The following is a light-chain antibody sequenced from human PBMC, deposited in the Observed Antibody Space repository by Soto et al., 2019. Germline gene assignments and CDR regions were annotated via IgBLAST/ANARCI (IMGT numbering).Light chain of an antibody. CDR2: DVS. Sequence: QSALTQPASVSGCPGQSITISCTGTSSDVGGYNYVSWYQQHPGKAPKLMIYDVSNRPSGVSNRFSGSKSGNTASLTISGLQAEDEADYYCSSYTSSSTPRIFGTGTKVTVL. CDR3: SSYTSSSTPRI. V-gene: IGLV2-14*01. CDR1: SSDVGGYNY. J-gene: IGLJ1*01.